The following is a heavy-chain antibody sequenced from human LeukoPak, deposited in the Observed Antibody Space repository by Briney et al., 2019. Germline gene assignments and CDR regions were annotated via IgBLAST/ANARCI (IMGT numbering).Heavy chain of an antibody. D-gene: IGHD3-10*01. CDR1: GYSFTSYW. CDR2: IYPGDSDT. J-gene: IGHJ3*02. V-gene: IGHV5-51*01. CDR3: ARSPGYYGSGSYAFDI. Sequence: GESLKISCKGSGYSFTSYWIGWVRQMPGKGLEWMGIIYPGDSDTRYSPSFQGQVTISADKSISTAYLQWSSLKASDTAMYYCARSPGYYGSGSYAFDIWGQGTMVTVSS.